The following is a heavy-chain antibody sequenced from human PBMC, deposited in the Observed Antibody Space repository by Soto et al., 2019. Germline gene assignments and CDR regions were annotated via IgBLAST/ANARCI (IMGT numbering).Heavy chain of an antibody. CDR2: ISAYNGNT. CDR1: GYTFTSYG. V-gene: IGHV1-18*01. Sequence: ASVKVSCKASGYTFTSYGISWVRQAPGQGLEWMGWISAYNGNTNYAQKLQGRVTMTTDTSTSTDYMELRSLRSDDTAVYYCARDYYGSGSYAFDIWGQGTMVTVSS. CDR3: ARDYYGSGSYAFDI. D-gene: IGHD3-10*01. J-gene: IGHJ3*02.